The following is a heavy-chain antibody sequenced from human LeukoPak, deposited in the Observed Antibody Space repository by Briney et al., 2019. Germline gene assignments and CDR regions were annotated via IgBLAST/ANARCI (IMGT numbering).Heavy chain of an antibody. CDR3: TVGATDY. D-gene: IGHD1-26*01. CDR2: IRSKANSYPT. J-gene: IGHJ4*02. V-gene: IGHV3-73*01. Sequence: GXGXEWVGRIRSKANSYPTAYAASVKGRLTISRDDSKNTAYLQMNSLKTEDTAVYYCTVGATDYWGQGTLVTVSS.